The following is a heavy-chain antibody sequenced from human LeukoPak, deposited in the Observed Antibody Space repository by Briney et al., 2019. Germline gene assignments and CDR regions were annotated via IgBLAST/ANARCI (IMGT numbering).Heavy chain of an antibody. V-gene: IGHV3-30*18. CDR2: ISYDGGNK. D-gene: IGHD5-24*01. CDR3: AKDKYRRWLQFWHFDY. Sequence: GGSLRLSCAASGFTFSNYGMHWVRQAPGKGLEWVAFISYDGGNKYYTDSVKGRFTISRDNSKNTLYLQMNSLRAEDTAVYYCAKDKYRRWLQFWHFDYWGQGTLVTVSS. J-gene: IGHJ4*02. CDR1: GFTFSNYG.